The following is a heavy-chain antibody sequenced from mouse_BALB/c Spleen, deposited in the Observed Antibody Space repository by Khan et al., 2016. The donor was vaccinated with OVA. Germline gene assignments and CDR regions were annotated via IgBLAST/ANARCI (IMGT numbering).Heavy chain of an antibody. Sequence: VQLQQPGPGLVKPSQSLSLTCTVTGYSITSDYAWNWLRQFPGNKLEWMGFISYRGNTYYNPSLKSRISITRDTSKNQFFLQLNSVTTEDTARYYCARVYGGDFDYWGQGTTLTVSS. J-gene: IGHJ2*01. V-gene: IGHV3-2*02. D-gene: IGHD1-1*01. CDR3: ARVYGGDFDY. CDR1: GYSITSDYA. CDR2: ISYRGNT.